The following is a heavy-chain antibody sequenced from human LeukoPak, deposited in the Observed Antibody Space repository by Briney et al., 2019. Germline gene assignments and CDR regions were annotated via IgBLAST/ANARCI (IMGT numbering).Heavy chain of an antibody. CDR2: IYYSGST. CDR1: GGPTSTSSTH. CDR3: VTALTRDSGGWYVIDY. J-gene: IGHJ4*02. Sequence: PSETLSLTCTVSGGPTSTSSTHWGWVRQPPGKGLEWIGSIYYSGSTYYSPSLKSRVTISVDTSKNQFSLWLTSVTAADTAVYYCVTALTRDSGGWYVIDYWGQGTLVTVSS. V-gene: IGHV4-39*01. D-gene: IGHD6-19*01.